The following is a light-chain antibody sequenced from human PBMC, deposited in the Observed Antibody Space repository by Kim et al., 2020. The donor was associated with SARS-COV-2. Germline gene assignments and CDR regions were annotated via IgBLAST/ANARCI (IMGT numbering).Light chain of an antibody. Sequence: ELTQPPSASGTPGQRVTISCSGSSSNIGTNTVNWYQQIPGTAPKLLIYSDDHRPSGDPDRFSGSKSGTSASLAISGLQSEDEAVYYCAAWDDSLNGNVFGTGTQLTVL. CDR1: SSNIGTNT. V-gene: IGLV1-44*01. CDR3: AAWDDSLNGNV. J-gene: IGLJ1*01. CDR2: SDD.